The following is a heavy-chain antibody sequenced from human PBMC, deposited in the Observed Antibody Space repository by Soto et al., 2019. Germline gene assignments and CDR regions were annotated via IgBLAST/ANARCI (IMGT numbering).Heavy chain of an antibody. Sequence: ETLSLTCTVSGGSISSSSYYWGWIRQPPGKGLEWIGEIDHSGSTNYNPSLKSRVTISVDTSKNQFSLKLSSVTAADTAVYYCARGSGTTRRRYYYYYGMDVWGQGTTVTVSS. CDR1: GGSISSSSYY. V-gene: IGHV4-39*07. D-gene: IGHD1-26*01. CDR2: IDHSGST. CDR3: ARGSGTTRRRYYYYYGMDV. J-gene: IGHJ6*02.